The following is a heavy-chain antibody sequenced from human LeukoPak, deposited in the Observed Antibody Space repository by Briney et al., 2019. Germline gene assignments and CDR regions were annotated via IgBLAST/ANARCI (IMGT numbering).Heavy chain of an antibody. D-gene: IGHD3-22*01. CDR3: ARLGTYYYDSSGYYYDPPALYYFDY. Sequence: KPGGSLRLSCAASGFTFSDYYMGWIRQAPGKGLEWVSHIINSESTIYYAKSVKGRFTISRDNGKKSLYLQMDSLRVDDTAVYYCARLGTYYYDSSGYYYDPPALYYFDYWGQGTLVTVSS. J-gene: IGHJ4*02. CDR1: GFTFSDYY. CDR2: IINSESTI. V-gene: IGHV3-11*01.